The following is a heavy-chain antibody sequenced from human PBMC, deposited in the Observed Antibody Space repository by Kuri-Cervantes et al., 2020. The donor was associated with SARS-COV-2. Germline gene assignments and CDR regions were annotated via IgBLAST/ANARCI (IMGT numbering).Heavy chain of an antibody. CDR1: GGSISSYY. CDR2: IYYSGST. J-gene: IGHJ4*02. V-gene: IGHV4-59*12. Sequence: SETLSLTCSVSGGSISSYYWSWIRQPPGKGLEWIGYIYYSGSTNYNPSLMSRLTISVDTSKNQFSLKLSSVTAADTAVYYCARVKTIFGVAPFDYWGQGTLVTVSS. CDR3: ARVKTIFGVAPFDY. D-gene: IGHD3-3*01.